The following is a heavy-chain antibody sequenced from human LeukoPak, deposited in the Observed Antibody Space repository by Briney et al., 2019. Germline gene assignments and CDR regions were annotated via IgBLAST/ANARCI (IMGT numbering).Heavy chain of an antibody. Sequence: ASVKVSCKASGYTFTGYYMHWVRQAPGQGLEGMGWINPNSGGTNYAQKFQGRVTMTRDTSISTAYMELSRLRSDDTAVYCCARSRYYGDYGRYFDCWGQGTLVTVSS. V-gene: IGHV1-2*02. J-gene: IGHJ4*02. D-gene: IGHD4-17*01. CDR1: GYTFTGYY. CDR2: INPNSGGT. CDR3: ARSRYYGDYGRYFDC.